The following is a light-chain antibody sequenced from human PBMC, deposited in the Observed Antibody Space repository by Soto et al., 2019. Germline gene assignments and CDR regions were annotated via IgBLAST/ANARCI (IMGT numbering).Light chain of an antibody. CDR2: AAT. J-gene: IGKJ1*01. V-gene: IGKV1-39*01. Sequence: IQRTQSPSSLSSSVGDSVTITCRASQRIGSYVNWYQQKPGKAPKLLIYAATNLEEGVPSRLSGSGSGTEFTLTISSMQTDDFSTYYCQQYHSYWTFGQGTKVDIK. CDR3: QQYHSYWT. CDR1: QRIGSY.